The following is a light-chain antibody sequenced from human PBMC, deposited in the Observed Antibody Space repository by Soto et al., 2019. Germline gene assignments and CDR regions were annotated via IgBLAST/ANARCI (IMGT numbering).Light chain of an antibody. Sequence: QLVLTQSPSASASLGASVRLTCTLSGGHSSYAIAWHQQQPEKGPRYLMKVNNDGSHNKGDGIPDRFSGSSSGAERYLTXXXXXXXXXXXYYCQTWGTGPPDVVFGGGTKL. CDR3: QTWGTGPPDVV. J-gene: IGLJ2*01. CDR1: GGHSSYA. V-gene: IGLV4-69*01. CDR2: VNNDGSH.